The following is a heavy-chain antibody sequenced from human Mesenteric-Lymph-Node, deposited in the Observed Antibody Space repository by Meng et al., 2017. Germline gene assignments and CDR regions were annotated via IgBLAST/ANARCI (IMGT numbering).Heavy chain of an antibody. J-gene: IGHJ4*02. D-gene: IGHD1-26*01. CDR3: VRGYYYFDY. CDR2: SNPSDGNT. V-gene: IGHV1-46*03. CDR1: GYTFISYY. Sequence: QVQLVQSGAEVKKPGASVKVSCKASGYTFISYYMHWVRQAPGQGLEWMGVSNPSDGNTNYAQKFQGRVTMTRDTSTSTIYMELSSLRSEDTAMYYCVRGYYYFDYWGQGTLVTVSS.